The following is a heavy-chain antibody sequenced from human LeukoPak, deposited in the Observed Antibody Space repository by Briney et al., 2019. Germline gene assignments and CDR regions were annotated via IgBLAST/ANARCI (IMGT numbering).Heavy chain of an antibody. Sequence: SVKVSCKASGGTFSSYAISWVRQAPGQGLEWMGRIIPIFGTANYAQKFQGRVTITTDESTSTAYMELSSLRSEDTAVYYCARKHVVPAASVFWFDPWGQGTLVTVSS. CDR1: GGTFSSYA. CDR2: IIPIFGTA. V-gene: IGHV1-69*05. D-gene: IGHD2-2*01. J-gene: IGHJ5*02. CDR3: ARKHVVPAASVFWFDP.